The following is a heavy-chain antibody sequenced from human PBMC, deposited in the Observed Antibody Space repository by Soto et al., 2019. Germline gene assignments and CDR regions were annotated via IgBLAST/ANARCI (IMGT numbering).Heavy chain of an antibody. Sequence: PEETLSLTCKVSGYLINSGYSWGWIRQSPGKGLEWIGSTSYDGKSYYKPSLKSRVVMSVDLANNQFSLRLRSVTAADTAVYYCARDLSSGYQTFYFDYWGQGTPVTVSS. J-gene: IGHJ4*01. CDR2: TSYDGKS. CDR1: GYLINSGYS. V-gene: IGHV4-38-2*02. CDR3: ARDLSSGYQTFYFDY. D-gene: IGHD3-22*01.